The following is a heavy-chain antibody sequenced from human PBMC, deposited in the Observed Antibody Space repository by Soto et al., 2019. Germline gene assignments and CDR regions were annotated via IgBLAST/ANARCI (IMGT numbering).Heavy chain of an antibody. D-gene: IGHD6-6*01. CDR2: ISYDGSNK. J-gene: IGHJ6*02. Sequence: GRSLRLSCAASGFTFSSYGMHWVRQAPGKGLEWVAVISYDGSNKYYADSVKGRFTISRDNSKNTLYLQMNSLRAEDTAVYYCAKDRAEYSSSFFGMDVWGQGTTVTVSS. CDR1: GFTFSSYG. V-gene: IGHV3-30*18. CDR3: AKDRAEYSSSFFGMDV.